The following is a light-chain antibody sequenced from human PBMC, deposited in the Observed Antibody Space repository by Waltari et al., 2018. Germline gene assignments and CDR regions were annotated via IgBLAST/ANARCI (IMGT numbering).Light chain of an antibody. CDR3: AAWEDSLSAVV. J-gene: IGLJ2*01. CDR2: RNI. Sequence: QSVLTQPPSASGTPGQRVTISCSGSSSNIGSNYVYWYQQLPGTAPKRLIYRNIQGPSGVPDLFSGSKSGTSASLSSSGLRSEDEADYYCAAWEDSLSAVVFGGGTKLTVL. V-gene: IGLV1-47*01. CDR1: SSNIGSNY.